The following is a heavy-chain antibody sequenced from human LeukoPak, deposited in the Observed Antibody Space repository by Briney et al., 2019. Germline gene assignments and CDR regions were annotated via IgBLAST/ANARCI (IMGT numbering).Heavy chain of an antibody. CDR3: ARDLDYYESPRPWGY. V-gene: IGHV3-9*01. CDR1: GFTFDDYA. Sequence: GRSLRLSCAASGFTFDDYAMHWVRQAPGKGLEWVSGISWNSGSIGYADSVKGRFTISRDNAKNSLYLQMNSLRPEDTAFYYCARDLDYYESPRPWGYWGQGTLVTVSS. CDR2: ISWNSGSI. D-gene: IGHD3-22*01. J-gene: IGHJ4*02.